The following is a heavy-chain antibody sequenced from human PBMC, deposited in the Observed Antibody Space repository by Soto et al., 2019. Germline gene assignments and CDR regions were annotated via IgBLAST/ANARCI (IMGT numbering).Heavy chain of an antibody. CDR2: IYYSGST. D-gene: IGHD6-6*01. V-gene: IGHV4-30-4*01. CDR1: GGSISSGDYY. J-gene: IGHJ4*02. CDR3: ARVGSSIATRPFDY. Sequence: QVQLQESGPGLVKPSQTLSLTCTVSGGSISSGDYYWSWIRQPPGKGLEWIGYIYYSGSTYYNPSLKSRVTKAVDTAKNQFSLKLSSVTAADTAVYYCARVGSSIATRPFDYWGQGTLVTVSS.